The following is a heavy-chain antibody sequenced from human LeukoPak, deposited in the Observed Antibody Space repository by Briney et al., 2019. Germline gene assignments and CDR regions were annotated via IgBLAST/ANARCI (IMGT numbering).Heavy chain of an antibody. J-gene: IGHJ5*02. CDR2: ISSSGSTI. Sequence: PGGSLRLSCAASGFTFSSYEMNWVRQAPGKGLEWVSYISSSGSTIHYADSVKGQFTISRDNAKNSLYLQMNSLRAEDTAVYYCAREKVNWFDPWGQGTLVTVSS. CDR3: AREKVNWFDP. CDR1: GFTFSSYE. V-gene: IGHV3-48*03.